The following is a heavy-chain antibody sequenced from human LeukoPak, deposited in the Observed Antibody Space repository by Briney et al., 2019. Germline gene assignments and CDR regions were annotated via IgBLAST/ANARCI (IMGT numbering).Heavy chain of an antibody. Sequence: PSETLSLTCTVSGGSISSGGYYWSWIRQPPGKGLEWIGYIYHSGSTYCNPSLKSRVTISVDRSENQFSLKLSSVTAADTAVYYCARGGSGFVELQENWFDPWGQGTLVTVSS. CDR2: IYHSGST. V-gene: IGHV4-30-2*01. J-gene: IGHJ5*02. CDR1: GGSISSGGYY. D-gene: IGHD1-7*01. CDR3: ARGGSGFVELQENWFDP.